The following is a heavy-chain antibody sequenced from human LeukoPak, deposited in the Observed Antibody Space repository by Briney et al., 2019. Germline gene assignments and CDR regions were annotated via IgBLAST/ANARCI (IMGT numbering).Heavy chain of an antibody. V-gene: IGHV5-10-1*01. CDR1: GYSFITYW. Sequence: SLKISCKGSGYSFITYWISWVRQMPGKGLEWMGRIDPSDSYTNYSPSFQGHVTISADKSISTAYLQWSSLKASDTAMYYCARQGGSPNFDYWGQGTLGSASS. J-gene: IGHJ4*02. D-gene: IGHD3-16*01. CDR3: ARQGGSPNFDY. CDR2: IDPSDSYT.